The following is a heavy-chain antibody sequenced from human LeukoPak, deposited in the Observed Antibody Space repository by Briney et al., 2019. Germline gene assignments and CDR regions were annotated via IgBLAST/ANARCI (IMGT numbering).Heavy chain of an antibody. D-gene: IGHD5-12*01. CDR3: ARQTLYSGYDMYYYSGMDV. Sequence: SETLPLTCTVYGGSISSFYWSWVRQPPGKGLEWVGYIYYSGGRNYNPSFKRRVTISVDTSKNQFSLKLSSVTGGDTAVYYCARQTLYSGYDMYYYSGMDVWGQGTTVTVSS. CDR1: GGSISSFY. CDR2: IYYSGGR. V-gene: IGHV4-59*08. J-gene: IGHJ6*02.